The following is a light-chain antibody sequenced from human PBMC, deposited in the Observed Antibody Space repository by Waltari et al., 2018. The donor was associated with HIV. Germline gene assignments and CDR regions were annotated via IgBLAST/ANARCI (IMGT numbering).Light chain of an antibody. CDR2: DVT. CDR3: SSHAGSKVV. J-gene: IGLJ2*01. CDR1: SSDVGGYNY. V-gene: IGLV2-8*01. Sequence: QSALTQPPSASGSPGQSVTLSCTGTSSDVGGYNYVSWHQQHPGKAPKLMIYDVTKSPSGVPDRFSGSKSGNTASLTVSGLQPEDEADYYCSSHAGSKVVFGGGTRLTVL.